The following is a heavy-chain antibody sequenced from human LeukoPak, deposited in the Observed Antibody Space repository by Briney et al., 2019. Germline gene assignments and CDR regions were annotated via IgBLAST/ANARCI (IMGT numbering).Heavy chain of an antibody. J-gene: IGHJ4*02. V-gene: IGHV5-51*01. CDR1: GYSFTSYW. CDR3: ARGECGGDCYSSYYFDY. CDR2: IYPGDSDT. Sequence: GESLKISCKGSGYSFTSYWIGWVRQMPGKGLEWMGIIYPGDSDTRYSPSFQGQVTISADKSISTAYLQWSSLKASDTAMYYCARGECGGDCYSSYYFDYWGQGTLVIVSS. D-gene: IGHD2-21*01.